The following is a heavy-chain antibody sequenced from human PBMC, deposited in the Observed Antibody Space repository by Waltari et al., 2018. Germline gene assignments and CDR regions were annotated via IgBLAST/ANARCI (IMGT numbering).Heavy chain of an antibody. J-gene: IGHJ4*02. CDR3: VRVASRRAGGDY. CDR1: GFTFRDYE. V-gene: IGHV3-48*03. CDR2: SSSTGSII. Sequence: EVQLVESGGNLVQPGGSLRLSCAASGFTFRDYEMTWVRQAPGKGLEWVAYSSSTGSIIYYADSVKGRFTNSRDNAKNSLFLQMNSLRADDTAVYYCVRVASRRAGGDYWGQGTLVTVSS.